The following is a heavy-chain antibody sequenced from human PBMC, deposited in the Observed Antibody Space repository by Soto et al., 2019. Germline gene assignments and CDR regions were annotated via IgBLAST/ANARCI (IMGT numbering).Heavy chain of an antibody. J-gene: IGHJ4*02. D-gene: IGHD3-10*01. CDR3: ARVPPWGDSGSFYIQHYDS. CDR1: GNSFVTYA. Sequence: QVQLVQSGAEVKRPGASVKVSCKSSGNSFVTYAIHWVHQAPGQRLQWMGWINVGSGNTKYAQDFQGRVTFTRDTAATTTFMELSSLRSEDAAVYYCARVPPWGDSGSFYIQHYDSWGQGTLVTVSS. CDR2: INVGSGNT. V-gene: IGHV1-3*01.